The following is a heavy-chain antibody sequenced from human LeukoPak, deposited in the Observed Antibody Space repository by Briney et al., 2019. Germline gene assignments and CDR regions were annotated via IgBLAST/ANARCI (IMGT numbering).Heavy chain of an antibody. J-gene: IGHJ4*02. Sequence: GGSLRLSCAASGFPFAPFWMTWVRQAPGKGPEFVATMNRDGSEVAYGNSVRGRFTISRDKAKTSLYLQMYSLRAEDTAVYYCARGIDEWLYLNYWGQGALVTVSS. D-gene: IGHD3-3*01. V-gene: IGHV3-7*04. CDR1: GFPFAPFW. CDR3: ARGIDEWLYLNY. CDR2: MNRDGSEV.